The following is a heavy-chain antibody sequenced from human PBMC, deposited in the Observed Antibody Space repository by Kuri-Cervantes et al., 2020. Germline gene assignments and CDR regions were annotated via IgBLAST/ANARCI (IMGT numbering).Heavy chain of an antibody. CDR2: TRNKANSYTT. CDR1: GFTFSDHY. J-gene: IGHJ5*02. CDR3: ARDLRRRDGYLIRVGWFDP. V-gene: IGHV3-72*01. Sequence: GGSLRLSCAASGFTFSDHYMDWVRQAPGKGLEWVGRTRNKANSYTTEYAASVKGRFTISRDDSKNSLYLQMNSLRAEDTAVYYCARDLRRRDGYLIRVGWFDPWGQGTLVTVSS. D-gene: IGHD5-24*01.